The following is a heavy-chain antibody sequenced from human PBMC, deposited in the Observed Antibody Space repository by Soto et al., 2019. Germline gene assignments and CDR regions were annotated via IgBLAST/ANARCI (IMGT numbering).Heavy chain of an antibody. Sequence: EVQVSESGGGLVQPGESLRLSCVASGFTFSTYAMNWVRQAPGKGLEWVANIGGSGETTHYARSVEGRFTISRDNANNIVFLQMDNLGVEDTAVYYCAKPLRLAQGHWGQGTLVVVSS. V-gene: IGHV3-23*01. CDR1: GFTFSTYA. CDR2: IGGSGETT. J-gene: IGHJ4*02. CDR3: AKPLRLAQGH.